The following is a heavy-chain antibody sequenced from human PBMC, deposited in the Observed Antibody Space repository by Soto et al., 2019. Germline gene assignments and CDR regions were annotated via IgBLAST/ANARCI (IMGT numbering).Heavy chain of an antibody. J-gene: IGHJ6*02. CDR1: GGTFSSYA. V-gene: IGHV1-69*01. CDR3: ARPLGYCSSTSCYTYYYYGMDV. D-gene: IGHD2-2*02. Sequence: QVQLVQSGAEVKKPGSSVKVSCKASGGTFSSYAISWVRQAPGQGLEWMGGIIPIFGTANYAQKFQGRVTITADESTSTAYMELSSLRSEDTAVYYCARPLGYCSSTSCYTYYYYGMDVWGQGTTVTVSS. CDR2: IIPIFGTA.